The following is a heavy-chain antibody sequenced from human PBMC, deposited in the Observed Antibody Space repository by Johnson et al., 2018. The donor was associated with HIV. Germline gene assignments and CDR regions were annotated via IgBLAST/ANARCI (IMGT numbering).Heavy chain of an antibody. V-gene: IGHV3-66*01. CDR3: AKDGLRLGVVSAFDI. J-gene: IGHJ3*02. Sequence: VQLVESGGGLVQPGGSLRLSCGASGFSVSNNYMNWVRQAPGKGLEWVSVIYSGGSTYYADSVRGRFTISRDNSRNTLYLQMNSLRPEDTAMYYCAKDGLRLGVVSAFDIWGQGTMVTVSS. D-gene: IGHD3-3*01. CDR1: GFSVSNNY. CDR2: IYSGGST.